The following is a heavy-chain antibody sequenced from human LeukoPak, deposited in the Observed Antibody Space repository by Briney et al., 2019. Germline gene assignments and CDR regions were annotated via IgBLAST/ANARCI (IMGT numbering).Heavy chain of an antibody. Sequence: PSETLSLTCTVSGGSISSYYWGWLRQPPGKGLEWIGSIYYSGSTYYNPSLKSRVTISVDTSKNQFSLKLSSVTAADTAVYYCARHRRGYSGGGYYQRSFDYWGQGTLVTVSS. V-gene: IGHV4-39*01. D-gene: IGHD5-12*01. CDR1: GGSISSYY. J-gene: IGHJ4*02. CDR2: IYYSGST. CDR3: ARHRRGYSGGGYYQRSFDY.